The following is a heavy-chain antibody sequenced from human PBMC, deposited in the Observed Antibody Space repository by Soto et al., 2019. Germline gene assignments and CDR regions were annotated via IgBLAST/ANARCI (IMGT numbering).Heavy chain of an antibody. CDR1: GGSVSAYY. Sequence: SETLSLTCTVSGGSVSAYYWTWIRQSPGKGLEWIGYIYYSGSTKYNPSLESRITMSRDTSKNQVSLRLNSVTAADAAMYYCATLPPRAVVSVLPIPTWGQGTQVTVSS. D-gene: IGHD2-21*01. J-gene: IGHJ4*02. CDR3: ATLPPRAVVSVLPIPT. V-gene: IGHV4-59*02. CDR2: IYYSGST.